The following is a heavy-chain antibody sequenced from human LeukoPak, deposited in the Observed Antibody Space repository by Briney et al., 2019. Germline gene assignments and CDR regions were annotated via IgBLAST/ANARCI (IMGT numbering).Heavy chain of an antibody. J-gene: IGHJ4*02. CDR2: IRYDRSNK. CDR1: GFTFSTYG. CDR3: AKESSSITIFGVVNNGIDY. V-gene: IGHV3-30*02. D-gene: IGHD3-3*01. Sequence: GGSLRLSCAASGFTFSTYGMHWVRQAPGKGLEWVAFIRYDRSNKYYADSVKGRFTISRDNSKNTLYLQMNSLRAEDTAVYYCAKESSSITIFGVVNNGIDYWGQGTLVTVSS.